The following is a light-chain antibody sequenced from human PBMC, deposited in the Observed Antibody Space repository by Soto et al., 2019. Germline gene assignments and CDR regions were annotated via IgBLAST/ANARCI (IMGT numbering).Light chain of an antibody. J-gene: IGKJ2*01. Sequence: DIVMTQSPATLSVSPGDRATLSCTASQSVNSDLAWYQQKPGQSPRLLIYGASTRATGVLARFSGSGSGTAFTLTIASLQSEDFAIYYCQQYNNWPLYTFGQGTQLEIK. CDR1: QSVNSD. V-gene: IGKV3-15*01. CDR2: GAS. CDR3: QQYNNWPLYT.